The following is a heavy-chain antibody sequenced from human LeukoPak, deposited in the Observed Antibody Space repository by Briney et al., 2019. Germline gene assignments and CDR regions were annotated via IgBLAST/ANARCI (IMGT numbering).Heavy chain of an antibody. J-gene: IGHJ4*02. D-gene: IGHD1-26*01. Sequence: SETLSLTCTVSGGSISSYYWSWIRQPPGKGLEWIGYIYYSGSTNYNPSLKSRVTISVDTSKNQFSLKLSSVTAADTAVYYCARGMYSGSYITTLGYWGQGTLVTVSS. CDR2: IYYSGST. CDR3: ARGMYSGSYITTLGY. V-gene: IGHV4-59*01. CDR1: GGSISSYY.